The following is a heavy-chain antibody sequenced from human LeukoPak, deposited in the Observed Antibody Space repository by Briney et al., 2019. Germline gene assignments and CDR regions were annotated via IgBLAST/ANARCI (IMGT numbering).Heavy chain of an antibody. CDR2: IIPIFGTA. J-gene: IGHJ3*02. V-gene: IGHV1-69*05. CDR3: ATSRNFTMIVVSHAFDI. D-gene: IGHD3-22*01. Sequence: SVKVSCKASGGTFSSYAISWVRQAPGQGLEWMGGIIPIFGTANYAQKFQGRATITTDESTSTAYMELSSLRSEDTAVCYCATSRNFTMIVVSHAFDIWGQGTMVTVSS. CDR1: GGTFSSYA.